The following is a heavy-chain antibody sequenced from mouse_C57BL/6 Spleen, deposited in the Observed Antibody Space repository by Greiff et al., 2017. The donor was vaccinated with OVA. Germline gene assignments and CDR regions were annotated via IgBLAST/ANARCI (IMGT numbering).Heavy chain of an antibody. CDR3: ARYYYGSRSYLDY. V-gene: IGHV1-55*01. D-gene: IGHD1-1*01. CDR2: IYPGSGST. J-gene: IGHJ2*01. CDR1: GYTFTSYW. Sequence: QVQLQQSGAELVKPGASVKMSCKASGYTFTSYWITWVKQRPGQGLEWIGDIYPGSGSTNYNEKFKSKATLTVDTSSSTAYMQLSSLTSEDSAVYYCARYYYGSRSYLDYWGQGTTLTVSS.